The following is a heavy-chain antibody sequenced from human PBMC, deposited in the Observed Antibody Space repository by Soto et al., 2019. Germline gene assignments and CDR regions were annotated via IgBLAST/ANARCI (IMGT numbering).Heavy chain of an antibody. V-gene: IGHV1-69*01. J-gene: IGHJ4*02. CDR3: ARQFDYDSSGYYYAY. D-gene: IGHD3-22*01. Sequence: QVQLVQSGAEVKKPGSSVKVSCKASGGTFNRNTISWVRQAPGQGLEWMGGIIPIFGTANYAQKFQGRVTITADESTSSAYMELSRLRSEDTAVYYCARQFDYDSSGYYYAYWGQGTLFTVSS. CDR1: GGTFNRNT. CDR2: IIPIFGTA.